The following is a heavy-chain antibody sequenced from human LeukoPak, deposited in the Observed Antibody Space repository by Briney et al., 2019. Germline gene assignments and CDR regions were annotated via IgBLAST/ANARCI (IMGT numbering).Heavy chain of an antibody. V-gene: IGHV4-34*01. D-gene: IGHD3-10*01. J-gene: IGHJ4*02. CDR3: ARPRRGRGFDY. CDR2: INHSGST. CDR1: GGSFSGYY. Sequence: KPAETLSLTCEVYGGSFSGYYWSWIRQPPGKGLEWIGEINHSGSTNYNPSLKSRVTISVDTSKNQFSLKLSSVTAADTAVYYCARPRRGRGFDYWGQGTLVTVSS.